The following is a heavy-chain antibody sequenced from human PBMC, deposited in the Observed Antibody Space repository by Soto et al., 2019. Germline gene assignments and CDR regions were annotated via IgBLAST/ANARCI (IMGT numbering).Heavy chain of an antibody. J-gene: IGHJ5*02. CDR2: INAGNSNT. CDR3: ARVGIAAAGAFDP. CDR1: GYTFTSYA. D-gene: IGHD6-13*01. V-gene: IGHV1-3*01. Sequence: ASVKVSCKASGYTFTSYAMHWVRQAPGQRLEWMGWINAGNSNTKYSQKFQGRVTITRDTSASTAYMELSSLRSEDTAVYYCARVGIAAAGAFDPWGQGTLVTVSS.